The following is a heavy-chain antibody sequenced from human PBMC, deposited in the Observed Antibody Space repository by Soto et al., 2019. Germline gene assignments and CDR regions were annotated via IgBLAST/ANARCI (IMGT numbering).Heavy chain of an antibody. CDR2: IYYSGST. D-gene: IGHD3-3*01. J-gene: IGHJ4*02. CDR1: GGSISSYY. V-gene: IGHV4-59*01. CDR3: ARGGAYYDFWKDPHPFDY. Sequence: QVQLQESGPGLVKPSETLSLTCTVSGGSISSYYWSWIRQPPGKGLEWIGYIYYSGSTNYNPSLKSRVTISVDTSKNQFSLKLSSVTAADTAVYYCARGGAYYDFWKDPHPFDYWGQGTLVTVSS.